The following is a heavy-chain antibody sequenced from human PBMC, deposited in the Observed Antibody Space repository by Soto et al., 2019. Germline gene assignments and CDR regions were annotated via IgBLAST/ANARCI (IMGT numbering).Heavy chain of an antibody. CDR2: INHSGST. Sequence: QVQLQQWGAGLLKPSETLPLTCAVYGGSFSGYYWSWIRQPPGKGLEWIGEINHSGSTNYNPSLKSRVTISVDTSKNQFSLKLSSVTAADTAVYYCARGYCGGDCYSLYYFDYLGQGTLVTVSS. V-gene: IGHV4-34*01. CDR3: ARGYCGGDCYSLYYFDY. D-gene: IGHD2-21*02. CDR1: GGSFSGYY. J-gene: IGHJ4*02.